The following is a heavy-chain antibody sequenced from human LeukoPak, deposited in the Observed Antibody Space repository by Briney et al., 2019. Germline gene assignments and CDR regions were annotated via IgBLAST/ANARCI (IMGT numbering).Heavy chain of an antibody. CDR3: ARDLAFSYYYDSSGYLDAFDI. Sequence: ASVKVSCKASGYTFTSYGISWVRQAPGQGLEWMGWISAHNGNTNYAQKLQGRVTMTTDTSTSTAYMELRSLRSDDTAVYYCARDLAFSYYYDSSGYLDAFDIWGQGTMVTVSS. CDR1: GYTFTSYG. CDR2: ISAHNGNT. V-gene: IGHV1-18*01. J-gene: IGHJ3*02. D-gene: IGHD3-22*01.